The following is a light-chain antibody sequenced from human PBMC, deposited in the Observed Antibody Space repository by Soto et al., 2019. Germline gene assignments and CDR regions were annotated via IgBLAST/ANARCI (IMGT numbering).Light chain of an antibody. Sequence: DIQMTQSPSXXPASVGDRVTITCRASQSISNWLAWYQQKPGKAPKLLIYKASSLETGVPSRFSGSGSGTEFTLTISSLQPDDFATYYCQKYGRPWTFGQGTKVQIK. CDR3: QKYGRPWT. V-gene: IGKV1-5*03. J-gene: IGKJ1*01. CDR1: QSISNW. CDR2: KAS.